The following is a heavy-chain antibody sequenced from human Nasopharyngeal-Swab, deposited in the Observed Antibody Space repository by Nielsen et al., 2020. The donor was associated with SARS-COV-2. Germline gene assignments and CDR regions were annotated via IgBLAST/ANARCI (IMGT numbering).Heavy chain of an antibody. Sequence: GESLKISCAASGFTFSSYGMHWVRQAPGKGLEWVAVIWYDGSNKYYADSVKGRFTTSRDNSKNTLYLQMNSLKAEDTAVYYCARDPNSSSKYWYFDLWGRGTLVTVSS. V-gene: IGHV3-33*01. J-gene: IGHJ2*01. CDR3: ARDPNSSSKYWYFDL. CDR2: IWYDGSNK. CDR1: GFTFSSYG. D-gene: IGHD6-6*01.